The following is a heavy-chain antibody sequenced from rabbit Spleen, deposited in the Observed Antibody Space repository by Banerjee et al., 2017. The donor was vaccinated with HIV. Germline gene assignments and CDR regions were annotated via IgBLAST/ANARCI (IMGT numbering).Heavy chain of an antibody. V-gene: IGHV1S40*01. Sequence: QSLEESGGDLVKPGASLTLTCTVSGFSLSTKYWMCWVRQAPGKGLEWIGCIYSNSGTTYYASWAKGRFTISKTSSTTVTLQMTSLTVADTATYFCARDAGSGHYIDAYFDLWGPGTLVTV. CDR1: GFSLSTKYW. D-gene: IGHD8-1*01. CDR2: IYSNSGTT. J-gene: IGHJ4*01. CDR3: ARDAGSGHYIDAYFDL.